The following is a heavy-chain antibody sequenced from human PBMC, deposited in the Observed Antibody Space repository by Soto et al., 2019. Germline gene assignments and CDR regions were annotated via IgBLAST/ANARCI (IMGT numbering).Heavy chain of an antibody. CDR2: INQDGSER. V-gene: IGHV3-7*01. CDR3: ARWNFAMEV. J-gene: IGHJ6*02. Sequence: EVQVVDSGGGLVQPGGSLRLSCEASGPTFSCCCMTWVRQAPGKGLEWVARINQDGSERYYGDSVKGRFTISRDNAKYSLFLQMNSLRAEDTAVYYCARWNFAMEVWGQGTTVTVSS. CDR1: GPTFSCCC. D-gene: IGHD1-1*01.